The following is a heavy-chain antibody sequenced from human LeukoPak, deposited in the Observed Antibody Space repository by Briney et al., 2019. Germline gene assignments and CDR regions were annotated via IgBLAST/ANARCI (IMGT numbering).Heavy chain of an antibody. D-gene: IGHD5-18*01. Sequence: PGRSLRLSCVASGFTFSSYAMHWVRQAPGKGLEWVAVISYDGSNKYYADSVKGRFTISRDNSKNTLYLQMNSLRAEDTAVYYCARDRLPGYSYGLDYWGQGTLVTVSS. J-gene: IGHJ4*02. V-gene: IGHV3-30*04. CDR3: ARDRLPGYSYGLDY. CDR2: ISYDGSNK. CDR1: GFTFSSYA.